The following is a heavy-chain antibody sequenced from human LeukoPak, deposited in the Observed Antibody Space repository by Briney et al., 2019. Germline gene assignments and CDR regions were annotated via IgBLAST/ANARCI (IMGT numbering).Heavy chain of an antibody. Sequence: ASVKVSCKASGYTFTSYDINWVRQATGQGLEWMGWMNPNSGNTGYAQKFQGRVTMTRNTSISTAYMELSSLRSEDTAVYYCARGLRSGTIFGVVTPYYYYYMDVWGKGTTVTVSS. V-gene: IGHV1-8*01. J-gene: IGHJ6*03. CDR2: MNPNSGNT. CDR3: ARGLRSGTIFGVVTPYYYYYMDV. D-gene: IGHD3-3*01. CDR1: GYTFTSYD.